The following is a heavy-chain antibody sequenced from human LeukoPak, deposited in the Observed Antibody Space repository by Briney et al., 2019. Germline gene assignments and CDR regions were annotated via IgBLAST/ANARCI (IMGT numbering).Heavy chain of an antibody. CDR3: ARGGSDRLGVAFDI. CDR2: IYYSGST. J-gene: IGHJ3*02. D-gene: IGHD3-16*01. Sequence: PSETLSLTCTVSGGSISSYYWSWIRQPPGKGLEWIGYIYYSGSTNYNPSLKSRVTISVDTSKNQFSLKLSSVTAADTAVYYCARGGSDRLGVAFDIWGQGTMVTVSS. CDR1: GGSISSYY. V-gene: IGHV4-59*08.